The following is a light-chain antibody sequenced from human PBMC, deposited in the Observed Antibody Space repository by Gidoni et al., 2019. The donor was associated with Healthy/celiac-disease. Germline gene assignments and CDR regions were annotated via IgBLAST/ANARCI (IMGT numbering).Light chain of an antibody. J-gene: IGKJ1*01. CDR2: GSS. CDR1: QSVSSN. CDR3: QQYNNWPPRT. V-gene: IGKV3-15*01. Sequence: RCSQSVSSNLAWYQQKPGQAPRLLIYGSSTSGSGTEFTLTIRSLQSTDFAVYNCQQYNNWPPRTFGQGTKVEIK.